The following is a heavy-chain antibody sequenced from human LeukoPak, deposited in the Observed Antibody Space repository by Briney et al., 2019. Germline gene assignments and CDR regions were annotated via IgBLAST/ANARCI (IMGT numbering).Heavy chain of an antibody. Sequence: SSETLSLTCSVSGGSLSSYYWTWIRQPAGKGLEWIGRIFTTGSTNYNPSLMSRVTMSVDTSKNQFSLKMRSVTAADTAVYYCARGDGSTMIRGVSRYGWLDPWGQGTLVTVSS. J-gene: IGHJ5*02. CDR3: ARGDGSTMIRGVSRYGWLDP. V-gene: IGHV4-4*07. CDR2: IFTTGST. D-gene: IGHD3-10*01. CDR1: GGSLSSYY.